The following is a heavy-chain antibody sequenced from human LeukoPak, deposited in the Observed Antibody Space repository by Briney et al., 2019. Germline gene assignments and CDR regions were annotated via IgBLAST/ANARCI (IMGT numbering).Heavy chain of an antibody. CDR1: GFTFGSYA. CDR3: ARRAGGYSHPYDY. D-gene: IGHD4-23*01. J-gene: IGHJ4*02. CDR2: ISYDGSNK. Sequence: GGSLRLSCAASGFTFGSYAMHWDRQAPGKGLEWVAVISYDGSNKYYADSVKGRFTISRDISKNTLYLQMNSLRAEDTAMYYCARRAGGYSHPYDYWGQGILVTVSS. V-gene: IGHV3-30*14.